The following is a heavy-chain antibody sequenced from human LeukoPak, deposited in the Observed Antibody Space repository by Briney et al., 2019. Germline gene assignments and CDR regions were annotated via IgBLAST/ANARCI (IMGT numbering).Heavy chain of an antibody. CDR3: ARRIKGASNWYFDY. CDR2: IYYSGTT. CDR1: GGSISSYY. J-gene: IGHJ4*02. Sequence: PSETLSLTCTVSGGSISSYYWGWIRQPPGKGLEWIGYIYYSGTTNYNPSLKSRVTISIDTSKNQFSLKLSSVTAADTAVYYCARRIKGASNWYFDYWGQGTLVTVSS. V-gene: IGHV4-59*01. D-gene: IGHD6-13*01.